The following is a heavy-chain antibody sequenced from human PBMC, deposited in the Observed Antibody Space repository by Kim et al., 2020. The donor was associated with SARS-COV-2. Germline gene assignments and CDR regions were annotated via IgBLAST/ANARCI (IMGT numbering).Heavy chain of an antibody. V-gene: IGHV3-30-3*01. CDR1: GLSFDSSA. CDR3: ARGNYYESVSLSDYYNGMDV. D-gene: IGHD3-10*01. Sequence: GGSLRLSXAXSGLSFDSSAMNWVRQAPGKWLEWVAVISFDGRNKDYADSVKGRFTISRDNSKSTLHLQMNSLRVEDTAVYYCARGNYYESVSLSDYYNGMDVWGQGTTVTVSS. J-gene: IGHJ6*02. CDR2: ISFDGRNK.